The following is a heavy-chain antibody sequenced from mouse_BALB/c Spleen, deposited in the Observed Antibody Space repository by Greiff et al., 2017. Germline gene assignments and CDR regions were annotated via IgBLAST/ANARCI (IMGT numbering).Heavy chain of an antibody. CDR3: AKGYDYDGFAY. V-gene: IGHV1-7*01. CDR1: GYTFTSYW. Sequence: VQLQESGAELAKPGASVKMSCKASGYTFTSYWMHWVKQRPGQGLEWIGYINPSTGYTEYNQKFKDKATLTADKSSSTAYMQLSSLTSEDSAVYYCAKGYDYDGFAYWGQGTLVTVSA. CDR2: INPSTGYT. D-gene: IGHD2-4*01. J-gene: IGHJ3*01.